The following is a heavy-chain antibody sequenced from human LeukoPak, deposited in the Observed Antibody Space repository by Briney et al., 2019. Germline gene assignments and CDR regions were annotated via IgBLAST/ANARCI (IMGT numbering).Heavy chain of an antibody. CDR2: INSDGIYT. CDR3: ARSPSSPHAFDI. CDR1: GFTFSSYW. Sequence: GGSLRLSCAASGFTFSSYWMHWVRQAPGKGLMWVSRINSDGIYTNYADSVKGRFTISRDNAKTTLYLQMNSLRAEDTAVYYCARSPSSPHAFDIWGQGTMVTVSS. J-gene: IGHJ3*02. V-gene: IGHV3-74*01.